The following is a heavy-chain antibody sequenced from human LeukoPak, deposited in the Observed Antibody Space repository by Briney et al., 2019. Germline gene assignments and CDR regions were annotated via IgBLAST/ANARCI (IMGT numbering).Heavy chain of an antibody. J-gene: IGHJ4*02. CDR2: IQPDGSEK. V-gene: IGHV3-7*01. D-gene: IGHD5-12*01. Sequence: GGSLRLSCAASGFTFSNYWMSWVRQAPGKGLEWVANIQPDGSEKYFVDSVKDRFTISRDNAKNSLYLQMDSLRAEDTAVYYCARGRGYSGYDNYYFDYWGQGSLVTVSS. CDR1: GFTFSNYW. CDR3: ARGRGYSGYDNYYFDY.